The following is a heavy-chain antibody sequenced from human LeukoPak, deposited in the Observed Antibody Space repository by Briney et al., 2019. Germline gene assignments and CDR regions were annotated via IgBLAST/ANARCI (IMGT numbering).Heavy chain of an antibody. Sequence: ASVKVSCKASGYTFTSYGISWVRQAPGQGLEWMGWISAYNGNTNYAQKLQGRVTMTTDTSTSTAYMELRSLRSDDTAVYYCATSYDSVWGSYRSYFDYGGQGTLVTVSS. D-gene: IGHD3-16*02. CDR3: ATSYDSVWGSYRSYFDY. J-gene: IGHJ4*02. CDR1: GYTFTSYG. V-gene: IGHV1-18*01. CDR2: ISAYNGNT.